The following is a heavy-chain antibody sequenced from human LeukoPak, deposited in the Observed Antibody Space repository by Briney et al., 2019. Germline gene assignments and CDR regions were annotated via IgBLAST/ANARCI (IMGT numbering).Heavy chain of an antibody. V-gene: IGHV3-30-3*01. CDR1: GFTFSSYA. J-gene: IGHJ4*02. Sequence: PGGSLRLSCAASGFTFSSYAMHWVRQAPGKGLEWVAVISYDGSNKYYADSVKGRFTISRDNSKNTLYLQMNSLRAEDTAVYYCARTAMALTYYFDCWGQGTLVTVSS. CDR3: ARTAMALTYYFDC. D-gene: IGHD5-18*01. CDR2: ISYDGSNK.